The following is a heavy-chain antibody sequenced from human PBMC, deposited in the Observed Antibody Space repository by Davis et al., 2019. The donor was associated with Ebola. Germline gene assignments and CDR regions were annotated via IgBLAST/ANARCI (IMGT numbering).Heavy chain of an antibody. Sequence: SETLSLTCAVYGGSFSGYYWSWIRQPPGKGLEWIGTIYYSGSTYYNPSLKSRVTISVDTSKNQVSLKLSSVTAADTAVYYCARYPGMAAAGTGYYYGMDVWGQGTTGTVSS. J-gene: IGHJ6*02. D-gene: IGHD6-13*01. CDR3: ARYPGMAAAGTGYYYGMDV. CDR1: GGSFSGYY. CDR2: IYYSGST. V-gene: IGHV4-34*01.